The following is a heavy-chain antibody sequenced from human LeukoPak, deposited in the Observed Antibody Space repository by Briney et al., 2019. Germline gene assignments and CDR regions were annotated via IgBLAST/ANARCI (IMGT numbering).Heavy chain of an antibody. V-gene: IGHV4-59*08. CDR2: IYYSGST. J-gene: IGHJ4*02. Sequence: PSETLSLTCTVSGGSISSYYWSWIRQPPGKGVEWIGYIYYSGSTNYNPSLKSRVTISVDTSKNQFSLKLSSVTAADTAVYYCARLWWTEAAFDYWGQGTLVTVSS. CDR1: GGSISSYY. CDR3: ARLWWTEAAFDY. D-gene: IGHD2-8*02.